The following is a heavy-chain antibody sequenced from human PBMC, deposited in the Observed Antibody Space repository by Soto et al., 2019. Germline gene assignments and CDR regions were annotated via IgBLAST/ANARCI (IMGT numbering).Heavy chain of an antibody. CDR2: IYPGDSDT. CDR1: GYSVTSYW. J-gene: IGHJ4*02. Sequence: GESLKISCKGSGYSVTSYWIGWVRQMPGKGLEWMGIIYPGDSDTRYSPSFQGQVTISADKSISTAYLQWSSLKASDTAMYFCARRIDGLTPHFDYWGQGTLVTVSS. CDR3: ARRIDGLTPHFDY. V-gene: IGHV5-51*01. D-gene: IGHD1-20*01.